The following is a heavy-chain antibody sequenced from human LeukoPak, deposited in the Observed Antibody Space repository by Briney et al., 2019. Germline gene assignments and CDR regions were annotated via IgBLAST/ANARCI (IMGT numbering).Heavy chain of an antibody. V-gene: IGHV4-59*01. D-gene: IGHD4-17*01. Sequence: PSETLSLTCTVSGGSISSYYWSWIRQPPGKGLEWIGYIYYSGSTNYNPSLKNRVTISVDTSKNQFSLKLSSVTAADTAVYYCARAAVTGIDYWGQGTLVTVSS. CDR3: ARAAVTGIDY. CDR2: IYYSGST. J-gene: IGHJ4*02. CDR1: GGSISSYY.